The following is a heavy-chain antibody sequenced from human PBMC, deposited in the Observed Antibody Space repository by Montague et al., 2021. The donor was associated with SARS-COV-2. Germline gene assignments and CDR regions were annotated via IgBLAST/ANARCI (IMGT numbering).Heavy chain of an antibody. CDR3: ARSPRGSGTGWLDY. V-gene: IGHV3-7*01. CDR1: GFTSGDYQ. CDR2: INQDETAK. Sequence: SLILSCAASGFTSGDYQMTWVRQAPVKGLQWVANINQDETAKTYXDSVKGRFTISRDNAKNSLILQMNSLKDEDTAVYYCARSPRGSGTGWLDYWGQGTLVTVSS. J-gene: IGHJ4*02. D-gene: IGHD3/OR15-3a*01.